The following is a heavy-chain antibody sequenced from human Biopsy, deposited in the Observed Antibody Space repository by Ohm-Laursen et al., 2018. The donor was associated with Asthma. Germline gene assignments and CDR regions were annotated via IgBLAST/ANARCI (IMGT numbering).Heavy chain of an antibody. CDR2: ISYDGSNK. CDR3: ASQSSGPDFWSGYYYFDY. D-gene: IGHD3-3*01. J-gene: IGHJ4*02. Sequence: SLRLSCTASGFTFSSYGMHWVRQAPGKGLEWVAFISYDGSNKYYADSVKGRFTISRDNSKNTLYLQMNSLRAEDTAVYYCASQSSGPDFWSGYYYFDYWGQGTLVTVSS. CDR1: GFTFSSYG. V-gene: IGHV3-30*03.